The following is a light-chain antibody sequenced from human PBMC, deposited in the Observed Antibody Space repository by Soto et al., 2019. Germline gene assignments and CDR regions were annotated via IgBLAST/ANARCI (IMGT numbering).Light chain of an antibody. CDR3: GSWDSSLSAYV. CDR2: DDN. CDR1: SSNIGGNS. V-gene: IGLV1-51*01. J-gene: IGLJ1*01. Sequence: QSALTQPPSVSAAPGQKVTIFCSGSSSNIGGNSVSWYQQLPGTAPKLLIYDDNKRPSGIPDRFSGSKSGTSATLGITGFQTGDEADYYCGSWDSSLSAYVFGTGTKV.